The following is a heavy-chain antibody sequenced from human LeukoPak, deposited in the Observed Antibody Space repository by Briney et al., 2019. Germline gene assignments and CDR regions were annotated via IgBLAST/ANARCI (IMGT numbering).Heavy chain of an antibody. J-gene: IGHJ4*02. D-gene: IGHD3-10*01. Sequence: GGSLRLSCAASGFTISSYAMHWVRQAPGKGLEWVAVMSYDGSNKYYADSVKGRFTISRDNSKNTLYLQMNSLRAEDTAVYYCARYQYGSGTSLGSWGQGTPVTVSS. CDR2: MSYDGSNK. CDR1: GFTISSYA. CDR3: ARYQYGSGTSLGS. V-gene: IGHV3-30*04.